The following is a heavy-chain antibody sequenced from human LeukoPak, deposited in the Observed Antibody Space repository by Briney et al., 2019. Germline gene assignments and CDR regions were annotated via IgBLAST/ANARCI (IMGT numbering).Heavy chain of an antibody. V-gene: IGHV3-23*01. J-gene: IGHJ4*02. Sequence: GGSLRLSCAASGFTFSIYAMNWVRQAPGKGLEWVSAISGSGDSTHYADSVKGRFTISRDNSKNTLYLQMNSLRAEDTAVYYCAKDLWNGVQLERHFDYWGQGTLATVSS. CDR3: AKDLWNGVQLERHFDY. CDR2: ISGSGDST. CDR1: GFTFSIYA. D-gene: IGHD1-1*01.